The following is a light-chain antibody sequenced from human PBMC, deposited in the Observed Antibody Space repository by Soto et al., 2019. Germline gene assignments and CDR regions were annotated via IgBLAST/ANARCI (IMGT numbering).Light chain of an antibody. CDR1: QGISNW. Sequence: DIQMTQSPSSVSASVGDRVTITCRASQGISNWLAWYQQKPGKAPSLLIHAASSLQSGVPSRFSGSGYGTDFTLTLSRLQPEDFSTYFCPQANRLPVTFGPGTKVDIK. V-gene: IGKV1-12*01. CDR2: AAS. J-gene: IGKJ3*01. CDR3: PQANRLPVT.